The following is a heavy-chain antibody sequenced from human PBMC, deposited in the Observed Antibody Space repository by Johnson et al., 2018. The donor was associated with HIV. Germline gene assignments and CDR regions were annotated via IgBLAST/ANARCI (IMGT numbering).Heavy chain of an antibody. Sequence: VQLVESGGGLVQPGGSLRLSCAASGFTFSTYAIHWVRQAPGKGLEYVSAISNNGGSTYYANSVKGRFTISRDNSKNTLYLQMGSLRAEDMAVYYCARRFYDIWGHGTMVSVSP. CDR1: GFTFSTYA. V-gene: IGHV3-64*01. CDR2: ISNNGGST. J-gene: IGHJ3*02. CDR3: ARRFYDI.